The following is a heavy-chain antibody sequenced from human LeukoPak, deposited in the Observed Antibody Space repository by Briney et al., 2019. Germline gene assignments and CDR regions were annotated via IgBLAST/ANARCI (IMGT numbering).Heavy chain of an antibody. CDR2: IIPIFGTA. J-gene: IGHJ3*02. CDR3: ARGGEIGEFVVFAM. CDR1: GATFSSYA. Sequence: ASVKLSCKASGATFSSYAISWVRQAPGQGLEWMGGIIPIFGTANYAQKFQGRVTITADKSTSTAYTELSSLRSEDTAVYYCARGGEIGEFVVFAMWGQGTTVTVSS. V-gene: IGHV1-69*06. D-gene: IGHD3-10*01.